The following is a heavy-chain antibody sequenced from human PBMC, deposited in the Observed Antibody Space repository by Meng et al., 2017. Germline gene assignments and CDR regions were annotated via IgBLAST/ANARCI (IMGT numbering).Heavy chain of an antibody. Sequence: QGQLQQGGAGLLKPSETLSLTCAVYGGSFSGYYWSWIRQPPGKGLEWIGEINHSGSTNYNPSLKSRVTISVDTSKNQFSLKLSSVTAADTAVYYCARVRYYYDSSGYYATSYYFDYWGQGTLVTVSS. D-gene: IGHD3-22*01. CDR2: INHSGST. CDR1: GGSFSGYY. CDR3: ARVRYYYDSSGYYATSYYFDY. J-gene: IGHJ4*02. V-gene: IGHV4-34*01.